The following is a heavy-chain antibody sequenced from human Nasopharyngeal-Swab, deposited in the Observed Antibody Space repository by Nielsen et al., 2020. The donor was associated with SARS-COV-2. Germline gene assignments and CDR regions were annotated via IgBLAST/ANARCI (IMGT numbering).Heavy chain of an antibody. CDR3: ARDMSSGWSDVYYGMDV. Sequence: SETLSLTCTVSGGPMNNYYWTWIRQVPGKGLEWIGYVSYSGSTNYNPSLKSRFTVSVDTSKNPFSLKLSAVTAADTALYYCARDMSSGWSDVYYGMDVWGQGTTVTVSS. V-gene: IGHV4-59*01. J-gene: IGHJ6*02. CDR1: GGPMNNYY. CDR2: VSYSGST. D-gene: IGHD6-19*01.